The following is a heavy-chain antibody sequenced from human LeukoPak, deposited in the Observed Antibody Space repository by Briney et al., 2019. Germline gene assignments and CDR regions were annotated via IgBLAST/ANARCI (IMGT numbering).Heavy chain of an antibody. D-gene: IGHD6-6*01. J-gene: IGHJ4*02. V-gene: IGHV3-30-3*01. Sequence: GGSLRLSCAASGFTFSSYAMHWVRQAPGKGLEWVAVISYDGSNKYYADSVKGRFTISRDNSKNTLYLQMNSLRAEDTAVYYCARDPPPNSSSPPPFDNWGQGTLVTVSS. CDR2: ISYDGSNK. CDR1: GFTFSSYA. CDR3: ARDPPPNSSSPPPFDN.